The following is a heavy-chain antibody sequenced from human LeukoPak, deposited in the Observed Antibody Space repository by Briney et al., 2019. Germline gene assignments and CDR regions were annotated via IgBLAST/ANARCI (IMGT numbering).Heavy chain of an antibody. Sequence: GGSLRLSCAASGFTFSSYSMNWVRQAPGKGLEWVSYISSSSSTIYYADSVKGRFTISRDNAKNSLYLQMNSLRAEDTAVYYCAREEVGATGYWGQGTLVTVSS. CDR1: GFTFSSYS. D-gene: IGHD1-26*01. V-gene: IGHV3-48*01. CDR3: AREEVGATGY. CDR2: ISSSSSTI. J-gene: IGHJ4*02.